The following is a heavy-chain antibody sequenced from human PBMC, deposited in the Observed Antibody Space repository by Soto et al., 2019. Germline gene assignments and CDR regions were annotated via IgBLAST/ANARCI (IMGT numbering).Heavy chain of an antibody. Sequence: SETLSLTCTVSGGSISSGGYYWSWIRQHPGKGLEWIGYIYYSGSTYYNPSLKSRVTISVDTSKNQFSLKLSSVTAADTAVYYYSCERLASIGEDSHFDYWGQGTLVTVSS. V-gene: IGHV4-31*03. D-gene: IGHD2-15*01. CDR2: IYYSGST. CDR1: GGSISSGGYY. CDR3: SCERLASIGEDSHFDY. J-gene: IGHJ4*02.